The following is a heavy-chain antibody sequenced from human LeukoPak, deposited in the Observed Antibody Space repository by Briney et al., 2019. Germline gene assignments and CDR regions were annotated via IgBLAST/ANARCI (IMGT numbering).Heavy chain of an antibody. CDR3: ARGYSGSYYVGGYYYMDV. J-gene: IGHJ6*03. D-gene: IGHD1-26*01. CDR2: ISGYNGNT. V-gene: IGHV1-18*01. CDR1: GYTFTTYN. Sequence: ASVKVSCKASGYTFTTYNINWVPQAPGQGLEWMGWISGYNGNTNYAQKLQGRGTMTTDTSTSTAYMELRSLRSDDTAVYYCARGYSGSYYVGGYYYMDVWGKGTTVTVSS.